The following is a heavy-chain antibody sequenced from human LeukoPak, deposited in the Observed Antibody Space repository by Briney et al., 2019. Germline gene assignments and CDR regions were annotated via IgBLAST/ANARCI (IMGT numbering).Heavy chain of an antibody. CDR2: IYYSGST. Sequence: SETLSLTCAVYGGSFSGYYWGWIRQPPGKGLEWIGSIYYSGSTYYNPSPKSRVTISVDTSKNQFSLKLSSVTAADTAVYYCARDPLDYGGNSALGYWGQGTLVTVSS. CDR1: GGSFSGYY. J-gene: IGHJ4*02. V-gene: IGHV4-34*01. CDR3: ARDPLDYGGNSALGY. D-gene: IGHD4-23*01.